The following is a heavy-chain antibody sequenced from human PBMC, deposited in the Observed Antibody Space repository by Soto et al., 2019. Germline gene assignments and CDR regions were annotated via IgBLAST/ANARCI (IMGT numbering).Heavy chain of an antibody. J-gene: IGHJ4*02. Sequence: SVKVSCQASGFTFTSSAVQWVRQARGQRLEWIGWIVVGSGNTNYAQKFQERVTITRDMSTSTAYMELSSLRSEDTAVYYCAAGGAVDTAFDYWGQGTLVTVSS. V-gene: IGHV1-58*01. CDR3: AAGGAVDTAFDY. CDR1: GFTFTSSA. D-gene: IGHD5-18*01. CDR2: IVVGSGNT.